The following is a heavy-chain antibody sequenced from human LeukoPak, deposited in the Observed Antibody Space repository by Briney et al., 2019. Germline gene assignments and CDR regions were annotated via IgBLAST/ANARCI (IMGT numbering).Heavy chain of an antibody. J-gene: IGHJ4*02. V-gene: IGHV3-21*04. CDR2: ISSSSSYI. Sequence: PGGSLRLSCAASGFTFSSYSMNWVRQAPGKGLEWVSSISSSSSYIYYADSVKGRFTISRDNSRNTLYLQMNSLRAEDTAVHYCAKGYDSTGDWGQGTLVTVSS. CDR1: GFTFSSYS. D-gene: IGHD3-22*01. CDR3: AKGYDSTGD.